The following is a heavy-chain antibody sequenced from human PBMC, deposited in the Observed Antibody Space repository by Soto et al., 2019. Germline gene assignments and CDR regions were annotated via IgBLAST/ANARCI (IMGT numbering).Heavy chain of an antibody. V-gene: IGHV3-33*01. Sequence: QVQLVESGGGVVQSGRSLRLSCATSGFNFRSSGIHWVRQDPGRGLEWVGSIWYDGSNKYYAVSVKGRFTTSRDDSKNTVYLQMDSPRFEYTAIYYGARDNIVGSYCFDYWGQGSLVTVSS. D-gene: IGHD1-26*01. CDR1: GFNFRSSG. CDR3: ARDNIVGSYCFDY. J-gene: IGHJ4*02. CDR2: IWYDGSNK.